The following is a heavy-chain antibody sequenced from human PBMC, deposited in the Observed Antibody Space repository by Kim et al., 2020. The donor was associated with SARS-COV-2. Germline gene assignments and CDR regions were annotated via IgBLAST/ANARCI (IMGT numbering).Heavy chain of an antibody. J-gene: IGHJ6*02. CDR3: AEDEYGMDV. Sequence: NKYYADAVKGRFTHSRDNSKTTVYQQMNSLKAEDTAVNYCAEDEYGMDVWGQGTTVPVSS. V-gene: IGHV3-30-3*02. CDR2: NK.